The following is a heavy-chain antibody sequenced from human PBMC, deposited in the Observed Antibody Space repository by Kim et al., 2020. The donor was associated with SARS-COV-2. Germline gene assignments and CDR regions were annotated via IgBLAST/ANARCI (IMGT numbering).Heavy chain of an antibody. D-gene: IGHD3-22*01. V-gene: IGHV4-39*01. CDR2: IYYSGST. J-gene: IGHJ4*02. CDR3: ARQPFSGYYLVD. CDR1: GGSISSSSYY. Sequence: SETLSLTCTVSGGSISSSSYYWGWIRQPPGKGLEWIGSIYYSGSTYYNPSLKSRVTISVDTSKNQFSLKLSSVTAADTAVYYCARQPFSGYYLVDWGQGTLVTVSS.